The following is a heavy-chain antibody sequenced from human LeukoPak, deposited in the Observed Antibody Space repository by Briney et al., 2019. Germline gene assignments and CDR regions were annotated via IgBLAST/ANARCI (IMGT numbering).Heavy chain of an antibody. Sequence: SKTLSLTCTVTGGSISSSSYYWGWIRQPPGKGLEWIGSIYYSGSTYYNPSLKRRVTISVDTYNNQFSLKLSSVTAADTAVYYCARSYYDYLWGSYRYTSLDTYYFDYWGQGTLVTVSS. J-gene: IGHJ4*02. CDR2: IYYSGST. D-gene: IGHD3-16*02. CDR3: ARSYYDYLWGSYRYTSLDTYYFDY. CDR1: GGSISSSSYY. V-gene: IGHV4-39*01.